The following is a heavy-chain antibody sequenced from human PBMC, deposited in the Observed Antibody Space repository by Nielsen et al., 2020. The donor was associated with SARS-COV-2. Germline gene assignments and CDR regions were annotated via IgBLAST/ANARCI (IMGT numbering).Heavy chain of an antibody. CDR2: IIPMFGTA. CDR3: ARGPPAMVYYYYYYMDV. J-gene: IGHJ6*03. V-gene: IGHV1-69*01. Sequence: WVRQAPGQGLEWMGGIIPMFGTANYAQKFQGRVTITADESTSTAYMELSSLRSEDTAVYYCARGPPAMVYYYYYYMDVWGKGTTVTVSS. D-gene: IGHD5-18*01.